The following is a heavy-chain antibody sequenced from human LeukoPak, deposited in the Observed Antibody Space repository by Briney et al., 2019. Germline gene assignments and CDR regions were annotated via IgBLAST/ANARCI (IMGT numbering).Heavy chain of an antibody. CDR1: GFTFDDYA. CDR2: ISWNSGSI. D-gene: IGHD3-10*01. CDR3: AKDWAWFGDPNGLGGAFDI. V-gene: IGHV3-9*01. J-gene: IGHJ3*02. Sequence: PGRSLRLSCAASGFTFDDYAMHWVRQAPGKGLEWVSGISWNSGSIGYADSVKGRFTTSRDNAKNSLYLQMNSLRAEDTALYYCAKDWAWFGDPNGLGGAFDIWGQGTMVTVSS.